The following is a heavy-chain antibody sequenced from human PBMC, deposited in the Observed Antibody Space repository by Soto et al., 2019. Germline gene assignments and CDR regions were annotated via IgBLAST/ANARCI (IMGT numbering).Heavy chain of an antibody. CDR2: ISHRGNT. CDR1: GYTFANYG. D-gene: IGHD3-10*01. V-gene: IGHV1-18*01. J-gene: IGHJ4*02. Sequence: ASVKVSCKASGYTFANYGISWVRQAPVQGLEWMGWISHRGNTNYAQKLQGRVTMTTDTSATTAYMELRRLRSDDTDIYFCARDLDGSGSYYTDYWGQGTLVTVSS. CDR3: ARDLDGSGSYYTDY.